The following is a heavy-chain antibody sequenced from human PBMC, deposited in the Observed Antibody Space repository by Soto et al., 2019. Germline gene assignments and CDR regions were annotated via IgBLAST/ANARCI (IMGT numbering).Heavy chain of an antibody. Sequence: QVQLVQSGAEVKKPGASVKVSCKASGYTFTSYYMHWVRQAPGQGLKWMGIINPSGGSTSYAQKFQGRVTMTRDTSTSTVYMELSSLRSEDTAVYYCARADTPRNCISTSCLTDNWFDPWGQGTLVTVSS. V-gene: IGHV1-46*01. J-gene: IGHJ5*02. CDR2: INPSGGST. CDR1: GYTFTSYY. D-gene: IGHD2-2*01. CDR3: ARADTPRNCISTSCLTDNWFDP.